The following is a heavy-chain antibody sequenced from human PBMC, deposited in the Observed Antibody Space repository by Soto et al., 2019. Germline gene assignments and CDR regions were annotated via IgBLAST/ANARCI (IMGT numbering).Heavy chain of an antibody. J-gene: IGHJ6*02. D-gene: IGHD6-19*01. CDR1: GFTFSSYA. CDR2: ISGSGGST. V-gene: IGHV3-23*01. Sequence: PGGSLRLSCAASGFTFSSYAMSWVRQAPGKGLEWVSAISGSGGSTYYADSVKGRFTISRDNSKNTPYLQMNSLRAEDTAVYYCAKSQVAGLYYYYGMDVWGQGTTVTVSS. CDR3: AKSQVAGLYYYYGMDV.